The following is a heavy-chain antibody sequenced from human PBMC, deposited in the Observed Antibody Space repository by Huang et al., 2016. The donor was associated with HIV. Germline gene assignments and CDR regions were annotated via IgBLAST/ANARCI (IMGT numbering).Heavy chain of an antibody. D-gene: IGHD3-10*01. V-gene: IGHV4-39*07. CDR1: GGSISSRTYY. J-gene: IGHJ3*01. Sequence: QTRLQESGPGLVKPSETLSLTCTVSGGSISSRTYYWAWIRQPPGKGLEWIGKFYYRGRNYYSPALSSRIHMALDTSKNQFSLRLTSVTAADTAVYYCARGGSHFAGWDGFPVHPLDLWGRGTMVTVSS. CDR3: ARGGSHFAGWDGFPVHPLDL. CDR2: FYYRGRN.